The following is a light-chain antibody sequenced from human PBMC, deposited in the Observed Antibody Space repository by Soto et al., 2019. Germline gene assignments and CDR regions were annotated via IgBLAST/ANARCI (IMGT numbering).Light chain of an antibody. J-gene: IGKJ1*01. V-gene: IGKV3-20*01. Sequence: IVLTQSPGTLSLSQGERATLSCRASQSVGSSYLAWYQQKPGQAPRLLMFGTSNRATGIPDRFIGSGSGTDFTLTISRLEPEDFAVYYCQHYVTSLTTFGQGTKVDIK. CDR3: QHYVTSLTT. CDR1: QSVGSSY. CDR2: GTS.